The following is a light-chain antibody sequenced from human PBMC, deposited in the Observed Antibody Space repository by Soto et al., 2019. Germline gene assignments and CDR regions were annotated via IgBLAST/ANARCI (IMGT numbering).Light chain of an antibody. CDR1: TSDVGAYNY. Sequence: QSALTQPASGSGSPGESIAISCTGTTSDVGAYNYVSWYQPHPGKAPKLMIYQVSNRPSGVSNRFSGSKSGNTASLITSGHQDEDEADYYRSSYTSRTTYVFGAGTKLTVL. CDR3: SSYTSRTTYV. CDR2: QVS. V-gene: IGLV2-14*01. J-gene: IGLJ1*01.